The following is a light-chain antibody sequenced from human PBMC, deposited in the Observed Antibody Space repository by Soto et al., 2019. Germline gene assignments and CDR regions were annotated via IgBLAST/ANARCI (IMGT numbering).Light chain of an antibody. CDR3: QQHINWPLT. J-gene: IGKJ4*01. CDR1: HTVSSS. Sequence: IVLTHSPATLSFSPGEIAALSGRASHTVSSSLAWYQQKPGQAPRLLIYEASNRATGIPARFSGSGSGADFTLTISSLEPEDFALYYCQQHINWPLTFGGGTKVDIK. CDR2: EAS. V-gene: IGKV3-11*01.